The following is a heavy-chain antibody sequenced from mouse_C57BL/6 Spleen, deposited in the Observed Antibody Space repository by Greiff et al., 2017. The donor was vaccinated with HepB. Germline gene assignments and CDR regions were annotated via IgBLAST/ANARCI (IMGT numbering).Heavy chain of an antibody. Sequence: VQGVESGPELVKPGASVKISCKASGYAFSSSWMNWVKQRPGKGLEWIGRIYPGDGDTNYNGKFKGKATLSADKSSSTAYMQLSSLTSEDSAVYFCARTRATRDAMDYWGQGTSVTGSS. CDR1: GYAFSSSW. V-gene: IGHV1-82*01. CDR3: ARTRATRDAMDY. CDR2: IYPGDGDT. D-gene: IGHD2-13*01. J-gene: IGHJ4*01.